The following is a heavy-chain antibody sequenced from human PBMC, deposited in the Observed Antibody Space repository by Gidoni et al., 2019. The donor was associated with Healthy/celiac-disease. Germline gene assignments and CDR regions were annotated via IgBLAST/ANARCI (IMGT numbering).Heavy chain of an antibody. CDR1: EFTVSSNY. Sequence: QPGGSLRLSCAASEFTVSSNYMSWVRQAPGKGLEWVSVIYSGGSTYYADSVKGRFTISRDNSKNTLYLQMNSLRAEDTAVYYCARLSTGYSSSWYPGGIDYWGQGTLVTVSS. J-gene: IGHJ4*02. CDR3: ARLSTGYSSSWYPGGIDY. D-gene: IGHD6-13*01. V-gene: IGHV3-66*04. CDR2: IYSGGST.